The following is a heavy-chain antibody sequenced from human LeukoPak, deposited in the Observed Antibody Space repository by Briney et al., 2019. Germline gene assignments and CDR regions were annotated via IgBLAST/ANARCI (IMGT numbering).Heavy chain of an antibody. V-gene: IGHV4-39*07. D-gene: IGHD3-22*01. J-gene: IGHJ4*02. Sequence: SETLSLTCTVSGGSINSSSYYWGWIRQPPGKGLVWIGSIFYSGNTYDNPSLKSRVTISVDTSKNQFSLKLSSVTAADTAVYYCARDLSEDYYDSSGYSRSGYFDYWGQGTLVTVSS. CDR1: GGSINSSSYY. CDR2: IFYSGNT. CDR3: ARDLSEDYYDSSGYSRSGYFDY.